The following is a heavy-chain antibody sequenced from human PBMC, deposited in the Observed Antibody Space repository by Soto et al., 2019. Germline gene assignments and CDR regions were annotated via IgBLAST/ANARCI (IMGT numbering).Heavy chain of an antibody. CDR1: GGTFSSYA. V-gene: IGHV1-69*01. D-gene: IGHD5-12*01. J-gene: IGHJ4*02. CDR2: IIPIFGTA. Sequence: QVQLVQSGAEVKKPGSSVKVSCKASGGTFSSYAISWVRQAPGQGLEWMGGIIPIFGTANYAQKFQGRVTITADESTSTDDMELRSLRSEDTAVYYCARSARVNMATMAWDYWGQGTLVTVSS. CDR3: ARSARVNMATMAWDY.